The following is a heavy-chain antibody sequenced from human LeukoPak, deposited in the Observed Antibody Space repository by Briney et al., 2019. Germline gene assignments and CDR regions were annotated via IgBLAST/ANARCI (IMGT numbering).Heavy chain of an antibody. J-gene: IGHJ1*01. Sequence: PSETLSLTCTVSGGSIGSYYWSWIRQSPGKGLEWIGYIYYSGSTNYNPSLKSRVTMSIVTSKNQVSLKLSSVTTADTAIYYCARGSTWYEIYFQYWGQGTLVTVSS. CDR1: GGSIGSYY. D-gene: IGHD3-9*01. CDR3: ARGSTWYEIYFQY. CDR2: IYYSGST. V-gene: IGHV4-59*01.